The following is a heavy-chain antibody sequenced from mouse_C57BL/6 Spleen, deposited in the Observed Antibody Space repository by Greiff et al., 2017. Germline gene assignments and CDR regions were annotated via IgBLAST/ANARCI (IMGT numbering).Heavy chain of an antibody. CDR1: GYTFTSYW. Sequence: VQLQQPGAELVRPGTSVKLSCKASGYTFTSYWMHWVKQRPGQGLEWIGVIDPSDSYTNYNQKFKGKATLTVDTSSSTAYMQLSSLTSEDSAVYYCARSYYSNYGSAMDYWGQGTSVTVSS. D-gene: IGHD2-5*01. J-gene: IGHJ4*01. CDR2: IDPSDSYT. CDR3: ARSYYSNYGSAMDY. V-gene: IGHV1-59*01.